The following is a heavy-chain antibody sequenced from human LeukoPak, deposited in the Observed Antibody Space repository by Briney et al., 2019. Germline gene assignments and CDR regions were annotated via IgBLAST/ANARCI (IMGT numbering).Heavy chain of an antibody. V-gene: IGHV4-34*01. CDR2: INQSGST. CDR1: GGSFSGYY. D-gene: IGHD2-15*01. J-gene: IGHJ3*02. Sequence: PSETLSLTCAVYGGSFSGYYWSWIRQPPGKGLEWIGEINQSGSTTYNPSLKSRVTISVDTSKNQFSLKLSSVTAEDTAVYYCARDLIESVLPLYCSGGSCLTHDAFDIWGQGTMVTVSS. CDR3: ARDLIESVLPLYCSGGSCLTHDAFDI.